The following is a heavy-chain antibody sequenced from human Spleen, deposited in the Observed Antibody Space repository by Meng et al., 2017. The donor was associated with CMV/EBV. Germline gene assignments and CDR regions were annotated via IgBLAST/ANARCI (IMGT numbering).Heavy chain of an antibody. J-gene: IGHJ6*02. D-gene: IGHD1/OR15-1a*01. CDR1: GYSFTGYY. CDR3: ARDGFITGTIYYYGLDV. Sequence: ASVKVSCKGSGYSFTGYYIHWMRQAPGQGLKWVGYINPNSGGTNYAQEFQGRVTMTRDTSSTTVYMEVSGLRSDDTAVYYCARDGFITGTIYYYGLDVWGQGTTVTVSS. CDR2: INPNSGGT. V-gene: IGHV1-2*02.